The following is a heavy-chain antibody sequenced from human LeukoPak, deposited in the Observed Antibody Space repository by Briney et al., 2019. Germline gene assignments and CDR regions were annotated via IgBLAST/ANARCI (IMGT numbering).Heavy chain of an antibody. CDR3: AKDTGSTRYYYYGMDV. D-gene: IGHD6-13*01. V-gene: IGHV3-9*01. CDR1: GFTFDDYA. J-gene: IGHJ6*02. Sequence: GGSLRLSCAASGFTFDDYAMHWVRQAPGKGLEWVSGISWNSGSIGYADSVKGRFTISRDNAKNSLYLQMNSLRAEDTALYYCAKDTGSTRYYYYGMDVWGQGTQSPSP. CDR2: ISWNSGSI.